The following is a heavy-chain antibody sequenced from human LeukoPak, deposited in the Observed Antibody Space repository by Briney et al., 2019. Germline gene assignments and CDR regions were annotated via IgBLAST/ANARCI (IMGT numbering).Heavy chain of an antibody. V-gene: IGHV4-59*01. CDR3: ARSADYYDSSGAFDI. CDR1: GDSIYNYY. D-gene: IGHD3-22*01. J-gene: IGHJ3*02. Sequence: SETLSLTCSVSGDSIYNYYWSWIRQPPGKGLEWIGYIYYSGGTNYNPSLKSRVTISVDTSKNQFSLKLSSVTAADTAVYYCARSADYYDSSGAFDIWGQGTMVTVSS. CDR2: IYYSGGT.